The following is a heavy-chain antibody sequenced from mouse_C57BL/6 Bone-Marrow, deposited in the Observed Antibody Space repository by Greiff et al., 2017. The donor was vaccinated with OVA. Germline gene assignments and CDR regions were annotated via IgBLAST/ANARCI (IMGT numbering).Heavy chain of an antibody. CDR1: GFSLSTSGMG. CDR3: ARSFYYNGSSYGDY. D-gene: IGHD1-1*01. V-gene: IGHV8-12*01. CDR2: IYWDDDK. Sequence: QVTLKVCGPGLLQSSQTLSLTCSFSGFSLSTSGMGVSWIRPPSGQGLEWLAHIYWDDDKRYHPSLKSRLTLSKATSSTQVVLKITSVDTADTATDYYARSFYYNGSSYGDYWGQGTTLTVSS. J-gene: IGHJ2*01.